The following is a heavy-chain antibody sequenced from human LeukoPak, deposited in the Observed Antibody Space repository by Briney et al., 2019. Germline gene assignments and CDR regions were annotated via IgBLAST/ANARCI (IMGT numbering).Heavy chain of an antibody. J-gene: IGHJ3*02. CDR1: GFTFTNYG. D-gene: IGHD3-9*01. Sequence: GGSLRLSCAASGFTFTNYGMSWVRQAPGKGLEWVSSISSSSSYIYYADSVKGRFTISRDNAKNSLYLQMNSLRAEDTAVYYCARENTYYDILTGYSTAFDIWGQGTMVTVSS. CDR3: ARENTYYDILTGYSTAFDI. CDR2: ISSSSSYI. V-gene: IGHV3-21*01.